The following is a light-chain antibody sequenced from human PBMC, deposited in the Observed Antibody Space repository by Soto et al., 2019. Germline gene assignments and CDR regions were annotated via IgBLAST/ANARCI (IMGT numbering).Light chain of an antibody. CDR3: QQYSNWPWT. Sequence: EIMMTQSPATLSVSPGAMATLSCRASQSVSSNFAWFQQKPGQAPRLLIYGASTRATGIPARFSGSGSGTEFTLTISSLQSEDFAVYYCQQYSNWPWTFGQGTKVDNK. V-gene: IGKV3-15*01. J-gene: IGKJ1*01. CDR2: GAS. CDR1: QSVSSN.